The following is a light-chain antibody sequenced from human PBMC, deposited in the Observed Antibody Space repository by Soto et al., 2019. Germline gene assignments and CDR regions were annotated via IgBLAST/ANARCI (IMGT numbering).Light chain of an antibody. CDR2: GAS. CDR1: QSVSNNY. CDR3: QQYGSSGT. V-gene: IGKV3-20*01. J-gene: IGKJ1*01. Sequence: EIVLTQSPGTLSLSPGERATLSCRASQSVSNNYLAWYQQKPGPAPRLLIYGASTRATGIPDRSSGSGSGTAFTLPISRLEPEDFAVYYCQQYGSSGTFGQGTKVDIK.